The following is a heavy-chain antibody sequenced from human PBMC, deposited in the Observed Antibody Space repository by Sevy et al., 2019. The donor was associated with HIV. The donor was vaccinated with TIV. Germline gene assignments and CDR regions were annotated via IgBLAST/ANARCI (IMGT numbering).Heavy chain of an antibody. CDR2: IRQDGNEI. Sequence: GGSLRLSCDASGFTFDMYWMQWVRQAPGKGLEWVANIRQDGNEIYYGASVRGRFTIARDNAKGSLYLQMNNLRVEDTATYYCARRYFDLWGQGTLVTVSS. CDR3: ARRYFDL. V-gene: IGHV3-7*03. J-gene: IGHJ4*02. CDR1: GFTFDMYW.